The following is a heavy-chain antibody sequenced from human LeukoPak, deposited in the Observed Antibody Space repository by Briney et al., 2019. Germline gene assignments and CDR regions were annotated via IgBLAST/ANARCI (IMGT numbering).Heavy chain of an antibody. CDR1: GFTFSSYG. CDR3: ARAYSSGWAYHYYYYGMDV. J-gene: IGHJ6*02. CDR2: ISYDGSNK. V-gene: IGHV3-30*03. Sequence: HPGGSLRLSCAASGFTFSSYGMHWVRQAPGKGLEWVAVISYDGSNKYYADSVKGRFTISRDNSKNTLYLQMNSLRAEDTAVYYCARAYSSGWAYHYYYYGMDVWGQGTTVTVSS. D-gene: IGHD6-19*01.